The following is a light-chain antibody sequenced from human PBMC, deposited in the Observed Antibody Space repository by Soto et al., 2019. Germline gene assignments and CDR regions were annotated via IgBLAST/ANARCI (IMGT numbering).Light chain of an antibody. CDR1: EDVSRS. CDR3: KQLNTSTVT. Sequence: QLTASPSYAYASLGYSVRITCRASEDVSRSLAWYQQKPGRPPKLLIYAASTWPTGFPSRFSGSGSGTDFTLRISSRQPDDFDAYYCKQLNTSTVTVGGGTKVEIK. J-gene: IGKJ4*01. V-gene: IGKV1-9*01. CDR2: AAS.